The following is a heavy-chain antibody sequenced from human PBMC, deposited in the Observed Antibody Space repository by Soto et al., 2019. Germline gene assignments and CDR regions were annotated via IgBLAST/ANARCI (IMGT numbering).Heavy chain of an antibody. J-gene: IGHJ4*02. V-gene: IGHV4-34*01. D-gene: IGHD3-10*01. CDR3: AGSSWPRDY. CDR1: GGSFSGYY. CDR2: IKHSGST. Sequence: PSETLSLTCAVYGGSFSGYYWSWIRQPPGKGLEWIGEIKHSGSTKYNPSLKSRVIISLDTSKNQFSLKVSSVTAADTAVYYCAGSSWPRDYWGQGTLVTVSS.